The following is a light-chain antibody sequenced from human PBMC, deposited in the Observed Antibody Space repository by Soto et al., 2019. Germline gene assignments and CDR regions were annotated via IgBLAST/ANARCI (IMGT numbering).Light chain of an antibody. Sequence: QPVLTQSSSASASLGSSVKLTCTLSSGHSSYIIAWHQQQPGKAPRYLMKLEGSGSYNKGSGVPDRFSGSSSGADRYLTISNLQSEDEADYYCETWASNTLVFGGGTKLTVL. CDR2: LEGSGSY. CDR3: ETWASNTLV. J-gene: IGLJ2*01. V-gene: IGLV4-60*03. CDR1: SGHSSYI.